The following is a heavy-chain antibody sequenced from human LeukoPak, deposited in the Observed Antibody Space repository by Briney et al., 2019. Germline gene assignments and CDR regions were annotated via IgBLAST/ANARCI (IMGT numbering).Heavy chain of an antibody. CDR1: GGSISSGSYY. V-gene: IGHV4-61*02. J-gene: IGHJ4*02. CDR2: IYTSGST. Sequence: SQTLSLTCTVSGGSISSGSYYWSWIRQPAGKGLEWIGRIYTSGSTNYNPSLKSRVTISVDTSKNQFSLKLSSVTAADTAVYYCARGKDYYDSSGYSASYDYWGQGTLVTVSS. CDR3: ARGKDYYDSSGYSASYDY. D-gene: IGHD3-22*01.